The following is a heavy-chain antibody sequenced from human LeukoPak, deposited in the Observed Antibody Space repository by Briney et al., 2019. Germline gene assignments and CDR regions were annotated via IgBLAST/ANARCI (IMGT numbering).Heavy chain of an antibody. CDR1: GFTFSSYW. J-gene: IGHJ4*02. CDR3: AKDTSGWRPFDY. D-gene: IGHD6-19*01. CDR2: INSDGSIT. Sequence: GGSLRLSCAASGFTFSSYWMHWVRQAPGKGLVWVSRINSDGSITGYADSVKGRFTISRDNAKNTLYLQMNSLRAEDTAVYYCAKDTSGWRPFDYWGQGTLVTVSS. V-gene: IGHV3-74*01.